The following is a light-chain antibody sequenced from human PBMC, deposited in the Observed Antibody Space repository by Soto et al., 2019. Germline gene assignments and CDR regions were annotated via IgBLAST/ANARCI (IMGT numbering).Light chain of an antibody. CDR1: QSGLHRANTKSS. Sequence: DIVMAQSPDYLAVSLGGRATINCRPSQSGLHRANTKSSLAWYQQKPGQPPKLLIYWASTRDSGVPDRFSGSGSWTDFTLTISSLQAADVAVYFCQQYSSPPYTCGQGTRLEIK. CDR3: QQYSSPPYT. V-gene: IGKV4-1*01. J-gene: IGKJ2*01. CDR2: WAS.